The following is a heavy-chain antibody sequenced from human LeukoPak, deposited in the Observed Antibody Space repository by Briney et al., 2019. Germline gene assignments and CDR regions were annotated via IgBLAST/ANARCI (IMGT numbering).Heavy chain of an antibody. CDR2: IKHDGSEK. V-gene: IGHV3-7*01. CDR1: GLTFSRYW. D-gene: IGHD2-2*02. Sequence: GGSLRLSCAASGLTFSRYWMSWVRQAPGKGLEWVANIKHDGSEKYYVDSVKGRFTISRDNAKNSLYLQMNSLRAEDTAVYYCARDGSIWDYWGQGTLVTVSS. J-gene: IGHJ4*02. CDR3: ARDGSIWDY.